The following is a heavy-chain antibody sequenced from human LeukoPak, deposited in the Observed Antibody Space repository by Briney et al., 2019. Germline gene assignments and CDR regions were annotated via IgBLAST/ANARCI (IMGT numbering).Heavy chain of an antibody. CDR3: AKDLGYCSSTSCYSWFDP. V-gene: IGHV3-23*01. CDR1: GFTFSTFG. CDR2: ISRRGDRT. J-gene: IGHJ5*02. D-gene: IGHD2-2*01. Sequence: GGSLRLSCAASGFTFSTFGMSWVRQAPGKGLEWVSTISRRGDRTYYAGSVKGRFTISRDSSKNTLFLQMNSLRADDTAVYYCAKDLGYCSSTSCYSWFDPWGQGTLVTVSS.